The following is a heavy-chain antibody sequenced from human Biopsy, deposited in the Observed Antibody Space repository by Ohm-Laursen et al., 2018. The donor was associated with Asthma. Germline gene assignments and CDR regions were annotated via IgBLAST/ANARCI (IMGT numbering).Heavy chain of an antibody. CDR2: IYYSGST. V-gene: IGHV4-31*03. D-gene: IGHD6-19*01. J-gene: IGHJ4*02. Sequence: TLSLTCTVSYGSITSGGYYWTWIRQHPGKGLEWIGFIYYSGSTYYNPSLKGRVTISVDTSKNQFFLRLSSVTAADTAVYYCVRAVRNEQWLAPFDYWGQGKPVTVSS. CDR3: VRAVRNEQWLAPFDY. CDR1: YGSITSGGYY.